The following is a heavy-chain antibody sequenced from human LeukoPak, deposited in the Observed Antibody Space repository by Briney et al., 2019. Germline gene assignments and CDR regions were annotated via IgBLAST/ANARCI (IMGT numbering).Heavy chain of an antibody. CDR2: ISSSGSTI. J-gene: IGHJ6*03. Sequence: PGGSLRLSCTASGFTFSDYYMSWIRQAPGKGLEWVSYISSSGSTISYADSVKGRFTISRDNAKNSLYLQMNSLRAEDTAVYYCARGGDVRDYYYYMGVWGKGTTVTVSS. CDR3: ARGGDVRDYYYYMGV. D-gene: IGHD7-27*01. CDR1: GFTFSDYY. V-gene: IGHV3-11*04.